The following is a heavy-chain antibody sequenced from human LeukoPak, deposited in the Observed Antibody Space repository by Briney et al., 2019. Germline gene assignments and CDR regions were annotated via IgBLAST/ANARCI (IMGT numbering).Heavy chain of an antibody. V-gene: IGHV1-2*02. CDR1: GYTFTGYY. CDR3: ASITMVRGWRDYYYYMDV. D-gene: IGHD3-10*01. Sequence: ASVKVSCKASGYTFTGYYMHWVRQAPGQGLEWMGWINPNSGGTNYAQKFQGRVTMTRDTSISTAYMELSRLRSDDTAVYYCASITMVRGWRDYYYYMDVWGKGTTVTISS. J-gene: IGHJ6*03. CDR2: INPNSGGT.